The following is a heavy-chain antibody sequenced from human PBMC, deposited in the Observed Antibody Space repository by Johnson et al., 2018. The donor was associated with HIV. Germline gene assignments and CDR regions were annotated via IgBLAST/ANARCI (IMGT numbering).Heavy chain of an antibody. CDR1: GFTFSSYA. CDR2: ISYDGSNK. V-gene: IGHV3-30*04. J-gene: IGHJ3*02. Sequence: QVQLVESGGGVVQPGTSLRLSCAASGFTFSSYAMHWVRQAPGKGLEWVAVISYDGSNKYYADSVKGRFTISRDNSKNTLYLQMNSLRAEDTAVYYCARLRGAFDIWGQGTMVTVSS. CDR3: ARLRGAFDI.